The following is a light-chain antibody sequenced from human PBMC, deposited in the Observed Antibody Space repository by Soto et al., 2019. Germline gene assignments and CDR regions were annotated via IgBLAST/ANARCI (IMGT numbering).Light chain of an antibody. V-gene: IGLV2-14*03. CDR2: NVY. CDR1: SSDVGGYNF. J-gene: IGLJ2*01. Sequence: QSALTQPASVSGSPGQSITISSTGTSSDVGGYNFVSWYQQHPGKAPKLMLYNVYDRPSGISHRFSGSRSGNTASLTISGLQAEDEAHYYCNSYTSSSTLVFGGGTKVTVL. CDR3: NSYTSSSTLV.